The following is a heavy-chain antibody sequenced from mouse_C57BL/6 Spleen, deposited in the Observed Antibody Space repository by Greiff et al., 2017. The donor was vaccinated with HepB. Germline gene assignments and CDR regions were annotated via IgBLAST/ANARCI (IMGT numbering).Heavy chain of an antibody. D-gene: IGHD1-1*01. V-gene: IGHV6-3*01. Sequence: EVKLMESGGGLVQPGGSMKLSCVASGFTFSNYWMNWVRQSPEKGLEWVAQIRLKSDNYATHYAESVKGRFTISRDDSKSSVYLQMNNLRAEDTGIYYCTGLIYYYGSAWFAYWGQGTLVTVSA. J-gene: IGHJ3*01. CDR1: GFTFSNYW. CDR2: IRLKSDNYAT. CDR3: TGLIYYYGSAWFAY.